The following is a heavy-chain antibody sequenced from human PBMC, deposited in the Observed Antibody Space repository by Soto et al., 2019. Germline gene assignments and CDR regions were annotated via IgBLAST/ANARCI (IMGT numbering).Heavy chain of an antibody. V-gene: IGHV2-5*01. Sequence: QITLKESGPTLVKPTQTLTLTCTFSGFSLSTRGVGVGWIRQPPGKALEWLALIYWNDDKRYSPSLKSRLTITKDTSKNQVVLTMTNMDPVDTATYYCAHSGPPAGTMEFDYWCQGTLVTVSS. CDR2: IYWNDDK. CDR1: GFSLSTRGVG. CDR3: AHSGPPAGTMEFDY. J-gene: IGHJ4*02. D-gene: IGHD6-13*01.